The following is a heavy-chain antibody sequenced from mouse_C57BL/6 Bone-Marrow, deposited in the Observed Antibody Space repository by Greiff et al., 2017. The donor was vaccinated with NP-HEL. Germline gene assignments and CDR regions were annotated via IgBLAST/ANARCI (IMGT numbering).Heavy chain of an antibody. CDR1: GFTFSSYA. V-gene: IGHV5-4*01. D-gene: IGHD2-5*01. CDR2: ISDGGSYT. CDR3: ARDSNGVWFAY. Sequence: EVKLMESGGGLVKPGGSLKLSCAASGFTFSSYAMSWVRQTPEKRLEWVATISDGGSYTYYPANVKGRFPISRDNAKNNLYLQMSHMKSEDTSMYYCARDSNGVWFAYWGQETLVTVSA. J-gene: IGHJ3*01.